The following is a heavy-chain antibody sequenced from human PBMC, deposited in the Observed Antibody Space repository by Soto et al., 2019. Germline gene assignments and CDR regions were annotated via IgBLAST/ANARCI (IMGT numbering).Heavy chain of an antibody. Sequence: QVQLVESGGGLVKPGGSLRLSCAASGFTFGDYYMSWIRQAPGKELEWVSYITSSSSYTNYADSVKGRFTISRDNAKNSLYLQMNSLRAEATAVYDCARGLGGSFGVPTFDYWGQGILVTVSS. CDR2: ITSSSSYT. V-gene: IGHV3-11*05. D-gene: IGHD3-16*01. CDR3: ARGLGGSFGVPTFDY. J-gene: IGHJ4*02. CDR1: GFTFGDYY.